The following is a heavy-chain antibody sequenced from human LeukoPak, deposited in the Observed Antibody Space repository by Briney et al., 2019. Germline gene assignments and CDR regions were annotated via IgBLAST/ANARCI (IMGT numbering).Heavy chain of an antibody. Sequence: GASVKVSCKASGYTFTGHYVHWVRQAPGQGLEWMGWIDPSSGGTNSAQKFQGRVTMARDTSITTVYMGLSSLTSDDTAIYFCARDRIAPAGSIIDYWGQGTLVTVSS. CDR2: IDPSSGGT. CDR3: ARDRIAPAGSIIDY. J-gene: IGHJ4*02. CDR1: GYTFTGHY. D-gene: IGHD6-13*01. V-gene: IGHV1-2*02.